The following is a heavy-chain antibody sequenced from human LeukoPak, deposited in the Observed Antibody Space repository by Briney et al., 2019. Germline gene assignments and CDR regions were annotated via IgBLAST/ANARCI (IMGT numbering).Heavy chain of an antibody. CDR1: GGSISSYY. Sequence: SETLSLTCTVSGGSISSYYWSWIRQPAGKGLEWIGRIYTSGSTNYNPSLKSRVTMSVDTSKNQFSLKLSSVTAADTAVYYCARGTLRIVGARGVPHGFDIWGQGTMVTVSS. D-gene: IGHD1-26*01. J-gene: IGHJ3*02. V-gene: IGHV4-4*07. CDR2: IYTSGST. CDR3: ARGTLRIVGARGVPHGFDI.